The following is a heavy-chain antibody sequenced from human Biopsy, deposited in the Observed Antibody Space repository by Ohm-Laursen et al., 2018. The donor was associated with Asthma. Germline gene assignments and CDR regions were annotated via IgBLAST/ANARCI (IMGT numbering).Heavy chain of an antibody. V-gene: IGHV4-39*07. CDR3: ARAQDYYDSRGYYRSFDY. CDR1: GGSISSSHFQ. CDR2: TYYGGTT. D-gene: IGHD3-22*01. J-gene: IGHJ4*02. Sequence: TLSLTCTVSGGSISSSHFQWGWIRQPPGKGLEWIGNTYYGGTTYYNPSLKSRVSISIDTSKNQFSLKLSSVTAADTAVYYCARAQDYYDSRGYYRSFDYWGQGTLVTVSS.